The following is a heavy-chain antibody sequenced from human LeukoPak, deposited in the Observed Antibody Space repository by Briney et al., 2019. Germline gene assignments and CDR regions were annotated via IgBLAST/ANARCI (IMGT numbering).Heavy chain of an antibody. V-gene: IGHV1-8*01. J-gene: IGHJ4*02. CDR3: ARAGYSSSWEDY. Sequence: ASVKVSCKASGYTFTSYDINWVRQATGQGLEWMGWMNPNSGNTGYAQKFQGRVTMTRNNSISTAYMELSSLRSEDTAVYYCARAGYSSSWEDYWGQGTLVTVSS. CDR1: GYTFTSYD. D-gene: IGHD6-13*01. CDR2: MNPNSGNT.